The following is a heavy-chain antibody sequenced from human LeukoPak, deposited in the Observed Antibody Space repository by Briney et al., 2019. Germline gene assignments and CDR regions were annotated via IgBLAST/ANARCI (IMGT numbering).Heavy chain of an antibody. CDR2: ISSSGSYT. D-gene: IGHD3-10*01. CDR1: GFTFSDYY. V-gene: IGHV3-11*06. Sequence: GGSLRLSCAASGFTFSDYYMSWIRQAPGKGLEWVSYISSSGSYTNYADSVKGRFTISRDNAKNSLYLQMNSLRAEDTAVYYCARGNYGSGSYYLDYWGQGTLVTVSS. J-gene: IGHJ4*02. CDR3: ARGNYGSGSYYLDY.